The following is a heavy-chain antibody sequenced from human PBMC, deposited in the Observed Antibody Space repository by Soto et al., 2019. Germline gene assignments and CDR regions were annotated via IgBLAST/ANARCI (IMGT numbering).Heavy chain of an antibody. D-gene: IGHD6-19*01. V-gene: IGHV1-2*04. CDR2: INPNSGGK. CDR1: GYTFTGYY. Sequence: QVQLVQSGAEVKKPGASVKVSCKASGYTFTGYYMNWVRQAPGQGLEWMGWINPNSGGKNYSQKFQGWVNMNRDTAISTAYMVLSRLRSDDTAVYYFARGRSSGWDFDYWGQGTLVTVSS. CDR3: ARGRSSGWDFDY. J-gene: IGHJ4*02.